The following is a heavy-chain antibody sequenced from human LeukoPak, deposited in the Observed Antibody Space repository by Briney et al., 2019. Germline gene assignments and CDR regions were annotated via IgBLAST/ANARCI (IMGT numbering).Heavy chain of an antibody. CDR3: ASHVRSTAMDPWYYYGMDV. CDR2: IIPIFGTA. J-gene: IGHJ6*04. CDR1: GGTFSSYA. D-gene: IGHD5-18*01. V-gene: IGHV1-69*13. Sequence: SVKVSCKASGGTFSSYAISWVRQAPGQGLEWMGGIIPIFGTANYAQKFQGRVTITADESTSTAYMELSSLRSEDTVVYYCASHVRSTAMDPWYYYGMDVWGKGTTVTASS.